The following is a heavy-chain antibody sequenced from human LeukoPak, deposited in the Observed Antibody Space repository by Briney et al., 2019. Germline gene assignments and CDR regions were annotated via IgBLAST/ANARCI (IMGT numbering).Heavy chain of an antibody. D-gene: IGHD2-2*01. CDR1: GYTFTSYG. CDR3: ARDASIVVPANQYDY. J-gene: IGHJ4*02. CDR2: ISAYNGNT. Sequence: ASVKVSYKASGYTFTSYGISWVRQAPGQGLEWMGWISAYNGNTNYAQKLQGRVTMTTDTSTSTAYMELRSLRSDDTAVYYCARDASIVVPANQYDYWGQGTLVTVSS. V-gene: IGHV1-18*01.